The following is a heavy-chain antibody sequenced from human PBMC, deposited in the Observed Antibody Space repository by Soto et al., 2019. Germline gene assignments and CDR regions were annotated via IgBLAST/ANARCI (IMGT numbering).Heavy chain of an antibody. CDR2: IFHSGST. CDR1: GASIRSNNW. CDR3: ARVYSGSYSDS. V-gene: IGHV4-4*02. J-gene: IGHJ4*02. Sequence: QVQLQESGPGLVKPSGTLSLTCAVSGASIRSNNWWSWVRQPPGKGLEWIGEIFHSGSTNYNPSLKTRLTISVDKSKNQFSRKLSSVTAADTAVYYCARVYSGSYSDSWGRGTLVTVSS. D-gene: IGHD1-26*01.